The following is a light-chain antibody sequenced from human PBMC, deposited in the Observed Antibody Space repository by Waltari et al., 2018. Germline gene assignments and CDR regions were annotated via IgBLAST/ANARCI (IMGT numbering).Light chain of an antibody. CDR3: QKYGTLPAT. CDR2: GVS. CDR1: QSLSGS. Sequence: ELVLTQSPGTLSLSPGESATLSCRASQSLSGSFAWYQQNPGQAPRLLIYGVSSRASGIPDRFSGSGSRTDFSLTISRLEPEDFAVYYCQKYGTLPATFGQGTKVEFK. J-gene: IGKJ1*01. V-gene: IGKV3-20*01.